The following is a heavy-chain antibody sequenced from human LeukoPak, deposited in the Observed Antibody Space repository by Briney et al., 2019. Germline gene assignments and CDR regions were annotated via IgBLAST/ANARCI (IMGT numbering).Heavy chain of an antibody. Sequence: SETLSLTCAVSGYSISSGYYWGWIRQPPGKGLEWIGGIYHSGSTYYSPSLKSRVTISVDTSKNQFSLKLSSVTAADTAVYYCARQLLPDYWGQGTLVTGSS. D-gene: IGHD1-26*01. V-gene: IGHV4-38-2*01. CDR1: GYSISSGYY. J-gene: IGHJ4*02. CDR3: ARQLLPDY. CDR2: IYHSGST.